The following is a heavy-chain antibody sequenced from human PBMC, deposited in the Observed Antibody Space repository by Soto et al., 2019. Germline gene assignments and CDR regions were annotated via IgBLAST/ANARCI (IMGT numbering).Heavy chain of an antibody. CDR2: IKSKTDGGTT. Sequence: EVQLVESGGGLVKPGGSLRLSCAASGFTFSNAWMSWVRQAPGKGLEWVGRIKSKTDGGTTDYAAPVKGRFTISRDDSKNTLYLQMNSLKTEDTAVYYCTTDEPIAAAGTFDYRGQGTLVTVSS. CDR1: GFTFSNAW. CDR3: TTDEPIAAAGTFDY. J-gene: IGHJ4*02. V-gene: IGHV3-15*01. D-gene: IGHD6-13*01.